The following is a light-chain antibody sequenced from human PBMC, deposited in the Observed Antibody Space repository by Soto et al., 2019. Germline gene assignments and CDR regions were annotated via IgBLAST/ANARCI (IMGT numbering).Light chain of an antibody. J-gene: IGKJ5*01. CDR2: VAS. CDR3: QQSYSTLIT. V-gene: IGKV1-39*01. CDR1: QSISSY. Sequence: DVQMTQSPSSLSASVGDSITITCRASQSISSYLNWYQVKPGKAPKPLIYVASSLQSGVPSRFAGSGSGTDFTLTISSLQPEDFATYYCQQSYSTLITFGQGTRLEIK.